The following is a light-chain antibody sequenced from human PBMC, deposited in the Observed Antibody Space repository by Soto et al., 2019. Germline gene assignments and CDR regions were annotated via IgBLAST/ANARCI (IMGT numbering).Light chain of an antibody. V-gene: IGKV3-20*01. J-gene: IGKJ1*01. CDR1: QSVSSSY. CDR3: QQYGSSRWT. CDR2: GAS. Sequence: EIVVTQSPGTLSLSPGERATLSCRASQSVSSSYLAWYQQKPGQAPRLLIYGASSRATGIPDRFSGSGSGTDFTLTISRLEPEDFAVYYCQQYGSSRWTFGQGTQVEIK.